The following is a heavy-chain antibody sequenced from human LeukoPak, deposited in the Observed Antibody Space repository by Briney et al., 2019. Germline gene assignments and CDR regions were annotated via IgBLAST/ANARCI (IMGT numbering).Heavy chain of an antibody. CDR3: ARWGGRIEGNWFDS. CDR2: IYYSGST. V-gene: IGHV4-39*07. Sequence: PSETLSLTCTVSGGSISSSSYYWGWIRQPPGKGLEWIGSIYYSGSTYYNPSLKSRVTISVDTSKNQFSLKLSSVTAADTAVYYCARWGGRIEGNWFDSWGQGPLVLVSS. D-gene: IGHD1-26*01. CDR1: GGSISSSSYY. J-gene: IGHJ5*01.